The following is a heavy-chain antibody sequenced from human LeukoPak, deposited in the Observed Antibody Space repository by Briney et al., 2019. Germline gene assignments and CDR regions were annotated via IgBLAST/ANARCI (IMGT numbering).Heavy chain of an antibody. J-gene: IGHJ4*02. V-gene: IGHV6-1*01. CDR1: GDSVSSNSAA. CDR3: ARDRLRFLEWLLYWDYFDY. D-gene: IGHD3-3*01. Sequence: SQTLSLTCAISGDSVSSNSAAWNWIRQSPSRGLEWLGRTYYRSKWYNDYAVSVKSRITMNPDTSKTPFSLQLNSVNPEDTAVYYCARDRLRFLEWLLYWDYFDYWGQGTLVTVSS. CDR2: TYYRSKWYN.